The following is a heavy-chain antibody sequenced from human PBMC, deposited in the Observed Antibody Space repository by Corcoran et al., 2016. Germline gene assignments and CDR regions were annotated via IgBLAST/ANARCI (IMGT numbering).Heavy chain of an antibody. Sequence: QVQLVQSGAEVKKPGASVKVSCKASGYTFTSYGVSWVRQAPGQGLEWMGWISVYNGNTNYAQKLQGRVTMTTDTSTSTADMELRSLRSDDTAVYYCARKREMATIYLDYWGQGTLVTVSS. CDR3: ARKREMATIYLDY. CDR2: ISVYNGNT. V-gene: IGHV1-18*01. CDR1: GYTFTSYG. J-gene: IGHJ4*02. D-gene: IGHD5-12*01.